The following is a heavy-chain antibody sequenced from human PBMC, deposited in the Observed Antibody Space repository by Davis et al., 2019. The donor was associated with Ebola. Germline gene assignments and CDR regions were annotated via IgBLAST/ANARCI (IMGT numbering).Heavy chain of an antibody. V-gene: IGHV3-48*03. D-gene: IGHD2-15*01. Sequence: GESLKISCAASGFTFSSYEMNWVRQAPGKGLEWVSYISSSGSTIYYADSVKGRFTISRDNAKNSLYLQMNSLRAEDTAVYYCARAPRYCSGGSCYAGDYWGQGTLVTVSS. J-gene: IGHJ4*02. CDR3: ARAPRYCSGGSCYAGDY. CDR1: GFTFSSYE. CDR2: ISSSGSTI.